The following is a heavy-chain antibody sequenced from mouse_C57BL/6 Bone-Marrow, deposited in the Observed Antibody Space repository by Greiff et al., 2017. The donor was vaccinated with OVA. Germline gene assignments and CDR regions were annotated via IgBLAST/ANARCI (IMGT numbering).Heavy chain of an antibody. D-gene: IGHD2-3*01. CDR3: ASLALYDGTYGDWFAY. CDR1: GYTFTSYG. V-gene: IGHV1-81*01. CDR2: IYPRSGNT. Sequence: QVQLQQSGAELARPGASVKLSCKASGYTFTSYGISWVKQRTGQGLEWIGEIYPRSGNTYYTEKLKGKATLTADKSSSTAYMGLRSLTSEDSAVYFCASLALYDGTYGDWFAYWGQGTLVTVSA. J-gene: IGHJ3*01.